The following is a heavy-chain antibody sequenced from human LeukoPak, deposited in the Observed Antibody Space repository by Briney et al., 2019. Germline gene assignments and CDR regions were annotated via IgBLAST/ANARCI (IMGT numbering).Heavy chain of an antibody. D-gene: IGHD3-22*01. CDR3: ARDGYYYDSSDYLSGMDV. J-gene: IGHJ6*02. Sequence: GGSLRLSCAASGFTFSNYSMNWVRQAPGKGLEWVSIISSSSSYIYYVDSVKGRFTISRDNAKNSLYLQMNSLRGEDTAVYYCARDGYYYDSSDYLSGMDVWGQGTTVTVSS. CDR2: ISSSSSYI. CDR1: GFTFSNYS. V-gene: IGHV3-21*01.